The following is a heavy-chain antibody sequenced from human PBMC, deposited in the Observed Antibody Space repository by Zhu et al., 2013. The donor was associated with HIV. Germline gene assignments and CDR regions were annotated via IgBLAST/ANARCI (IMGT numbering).Heavy chain of an antibody. CDR1: GYTFTNYG. V-gene: IGHV1-18*01. CDR3: ARDWDGDYDNAIEYLQH. J-gene: IGHJ1*01. D-gene: IGHD4-17*01. Sequence: QVQLVQSGAEVKKPGASVKVSCKASGYTFTNYGTSWVRQAPGQGLEWMGWISAHNGKTNYEEKFEGRVTMTTDTSTSTAYMDLRSLRSEDTAVYYCARDWDGDYDNAIEYLQHWGQGTQVIVSS. CDR2: ISAHNGKT.